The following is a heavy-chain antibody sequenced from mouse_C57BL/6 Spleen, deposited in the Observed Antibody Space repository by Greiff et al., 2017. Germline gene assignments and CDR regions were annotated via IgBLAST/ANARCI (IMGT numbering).Heavy chain of an antibody. D-gene: IGHD1-1*01. V-gene: IGHV1-15*01. CDR2: IDPETGGT. CDR3: TRSLDYYGTAWFAY. J-gene: IGHJ3*01. Sequence: QVQLQQSGAELVRPGASVTLSCKASGYTFTDYEMHWVKQTPVHGLEWIGAIDPETGGTAYNQKFKGKAILTADKSSSTAYMELRSLTSEDSAVYYCTRSLDYYGTAWFAYWGQGTLVTVSA. CDR1: GYTFTDYE.